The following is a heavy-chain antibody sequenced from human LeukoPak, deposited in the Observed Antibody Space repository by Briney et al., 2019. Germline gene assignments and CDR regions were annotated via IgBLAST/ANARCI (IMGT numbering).Heavy chain of an antibody. J-gene: IGHJ4*02. Sequence: GGSLRLSCAASGFTFSSYSMNWVRQAPGKGLEWVSSISSSSSYIYYADSVKGRFTISRDNVKNSLYLQMNSLRAEDTVVYYCARGTTVTMYYFDYWGQGTLVTVSS. CDR2: ISSSSSYI. D-gene: IGHD4-17*01. CDR3: ARGTTVTMYYFDY. CDR1: GFTFSSYS. V-gene: IGHV3-21*01.